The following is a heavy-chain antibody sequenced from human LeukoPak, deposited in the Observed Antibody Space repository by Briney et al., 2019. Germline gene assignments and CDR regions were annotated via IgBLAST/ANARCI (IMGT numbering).Heavy chain of an antibody. Sequence: SETLSLTCSVSVSSISSGNYWGWIRQSPGKGLEWIGSLHHVGSSHYNPSLESRVTISLDTSKNQFSLTMTSMTAADTGIYYCTRGLASGVDPWGQGILVTVSS. V-gene: IGHV4-38-2*02. CDR1: VSSISSGNY. CDR3: TRGLASGVDP. CDR2: LHHVGSS. J-gene: IGHJ5*02.